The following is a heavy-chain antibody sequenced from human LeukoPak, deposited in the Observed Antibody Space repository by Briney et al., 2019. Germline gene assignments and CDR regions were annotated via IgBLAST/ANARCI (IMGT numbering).Heavy chain of an antibody. V-gene: IGHV3-53*01. CDR2: IYSGGST. D-gene: IGHD2-21*02. J-gene: IGHJ3*01. CDR1: GLTVSRNY. CDR3: AKDSDPFVVVTANDVFDF. Sequence: GGSLRLSCAASGLTVSRNYMSWVRQAPGKGLESVSVIYSGGSTYYAESVRGRFTISRDNSKNTLYLQMNSLRAEDTAVYYCAKDSDPFVVVTANDVFDFWGQGTMVTVSS.